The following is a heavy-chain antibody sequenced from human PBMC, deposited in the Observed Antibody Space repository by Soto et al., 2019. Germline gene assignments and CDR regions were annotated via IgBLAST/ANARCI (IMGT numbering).Heavy chain of an antibody. V-gene: IGHV4-4*02. J-gene: IGHJ4*02. D-gene: IGHD2-15*01. CDR2: VYHTGST. CDR1: GGSISSTNW. Sequence: SETLSLTCVVSGGSISSTNWWTWVRQTPGKGLEWIGEVYHTGSTKYNPSLKNRVTISVDKSNNQFSLNLKSVTAADTAVYYCATLPHRIVVVVLPIPSWGQGTLVTVSS. CDR3: ATLPHRIVVVVLPIPS.